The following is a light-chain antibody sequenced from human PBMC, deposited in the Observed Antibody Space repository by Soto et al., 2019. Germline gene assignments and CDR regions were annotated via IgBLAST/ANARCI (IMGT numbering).Light chain of an antibody. CDR3: SSYAGSNNVV. J-gene: IGLJ2*01. Sequence: QSALTQPPSASGSPGQSVTISCTGTSSDVGGYNYVSWYQQHPGKAPKLMFYEVCKRPSGVPDRFSGSKSGNTASLTVSGLQAEDEADYYCSSYAGSNNVVFGGGTKLTVL. CDR2: EVC. V-gene: IGLV2-8*01. CDR1: SSDVGGYNY.